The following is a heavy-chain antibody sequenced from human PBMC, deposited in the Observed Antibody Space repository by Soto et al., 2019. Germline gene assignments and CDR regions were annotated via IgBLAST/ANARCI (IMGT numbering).Heavy chain of an antibody. D-gene: IGHD5-12*01. Sequence: GGSLRLSCAASGFTFSSYAMSWVRQAPGKGLEWVSAISGSGGSTYYADSVKGRFTISRDNSKNTLYLQMNSLRAEDTAVYYCAKDGGDGYNYPLYFDYWGQGTLVTVAS. J-gene: IGHJ4*02. CDR1: GFTFSSYA. CDR3: AKDGGDGYNYPLYFDY. CDR2: ISGSGGST. V-gene: IGHV3-23*01.